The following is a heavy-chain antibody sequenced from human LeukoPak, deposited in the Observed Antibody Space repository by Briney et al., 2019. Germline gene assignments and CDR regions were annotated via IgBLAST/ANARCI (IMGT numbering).Heavy chain of an antibody. CDR2: FNHSGST. D-gene: IGHD2-2*01. CDR3: ARLHKVVPPANVPWFDP. CDR1: GGSFSGYY. V-gene: IGHV4-34*01. J-gene: IGHJ5*02. Sequence: SETLSLTCAVYGGSFSGYYWSWIRQPPGKGLEWIGEFNHSGSTNYNPSLKSRVTISVDTSKNQFSLKLSSVTAADTAVYYCARLHKVVPPANVPWFDPWGQGTLVTVSS.